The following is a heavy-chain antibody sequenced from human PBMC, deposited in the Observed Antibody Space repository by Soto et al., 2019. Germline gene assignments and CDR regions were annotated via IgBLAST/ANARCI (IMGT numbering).Heavy chain of an antibody. CDR3: AKEGRGGLLTYSGMDV. V-gene: IGHV3-30*18. J-gene: IGHJ6*02. CDR2: VSYDGSKK. D-gene: IGHD3-10*01. Sequence: QVQLVESGGGVVRPGRSLRLSCAASGFTFTNYDMHWVRQAPGKGLEWVALVSYDGSKKYSADSVKGRFTISRDSSKNTLYLQMNSLRAEDTAVYYCAKEGRGGLLTYSGMDVWGQGTTVTVAS. CDR1: GFTFTNYD.